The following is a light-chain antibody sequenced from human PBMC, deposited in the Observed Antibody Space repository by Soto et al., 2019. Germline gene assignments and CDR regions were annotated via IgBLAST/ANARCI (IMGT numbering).Light chain of an antibody. V-gene: IGKV3-15*01. CDR1: QSISSN. Sequence: EIVMTQSPATLSVSPGEGATLSCRASQSISSNLAWYQQKPGQAPRLLITGASTRATGIAARISGSGSGTEFTLTISSLQSEDSAVYYCQQYNNWPWTFGQGTKVEIK. CDR2: GAS. J-gene: IGKJ1*01. CDR3: QQYNNWPWT.